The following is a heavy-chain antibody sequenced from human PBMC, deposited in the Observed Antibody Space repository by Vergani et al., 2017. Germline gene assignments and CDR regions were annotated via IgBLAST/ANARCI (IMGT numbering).Heavy chain of an antibody. D-gene: IGHD4-17*01. CDR3: ARGDGGTDYGEYYYYYMDV. J-gene: IGHJ6*03. V-gene: IGHV3-21*01. CDR2: ISSSSSYI. CDR1: GFTFSSYS. Sequence: EVQLVESGGGLVKPGGSLRLSCAASGFTFSSYSMNWVRQAPGKGLEWVSSISSSSSYIYYADSVKGRFTISRDNAKNSLYLQMNSLRAEDTAVYYCARGDGGTDYGEYYYYYMDVWGKGTTVTVSS.